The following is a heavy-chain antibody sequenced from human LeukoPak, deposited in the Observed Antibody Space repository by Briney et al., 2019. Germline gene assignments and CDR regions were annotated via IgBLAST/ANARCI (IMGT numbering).Heavy chain of an antibody. CDR2: IYYSGST. Sequence: SETLSLTCTVSGGSISSSSYYWGWIRQPPGKGLEWIGSIYYSGSTYYNPSLKSRVTISVDTSKNQFSLKLSSVTAADTAVYYCARRVCSGGSCYFDYWGQGTLVTVSS. CDR3: ARRVCSGGSCYFDY. D-gene: IGHD2-15*01. CDR1: GGSISSSSYY. J-gene: IGHJ4*02. V-gene: IGHV4-39*07.